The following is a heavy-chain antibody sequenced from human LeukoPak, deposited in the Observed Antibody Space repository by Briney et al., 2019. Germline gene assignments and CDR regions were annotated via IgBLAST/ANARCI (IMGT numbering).Heavy chain of an antibody. CDR2: INGSGGST. Sequence: GGSLTLSCAASGFTFSSYSMSWVRQPPGKGLEWVSAINGSGGSTYYADSVKGRFTISRDNSKNPLSLHMTSLRAEDTAVYYCAKVSGQNVWLHWGQGTLVTVSS. J-gene: IGHJ4*02. V-gene: IGHV3-23*01. CDR1: GFTFSSYS. D-gene: IGHD5-12*01. CDR3: AKVSGQNVWLH.